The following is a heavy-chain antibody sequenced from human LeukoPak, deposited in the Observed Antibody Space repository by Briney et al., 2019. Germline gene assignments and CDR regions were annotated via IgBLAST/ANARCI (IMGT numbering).Heavy chain of an antibody. CDR1: GGSISSGSYY. D-gene: IGHD3-22*01. CDR2: IYTSGST. V-gene: IGHV4-61*02. J-gene: IGHJ1*01. CDR3: ARQDSSGYYYEGYFQH. Sequence: PSETLSLTCTVSGGSISSGSYYWSWIRQPAGKGLEWIGRIYTSGSTNYNPSLKSRVTISVDTSKNQFSLKLRSVTAADTAVYYCARQDSSGYYYEGYFQHWGQGTLATVSS.